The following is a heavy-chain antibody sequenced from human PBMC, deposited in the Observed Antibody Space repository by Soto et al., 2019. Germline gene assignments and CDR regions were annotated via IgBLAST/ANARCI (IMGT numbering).Heavy chain of an antibody. CDR3: ARPCLYSSNPHYYYYGMNV. CDR2: ISYDGTNE. Sequence: QVQLVESGGGVVPPGRSLRLSCAASGFTFSSYPMDWVRQAPGKGLEWVAVISYDGTNEHYADSVKGRFTISRDNSKNTLYLQMNSLRAEDTAVYYCARPCLYSSNPHYYYYGMNVWGQGTTVTVSS. D-gene: IGHD6-13*01. CDR1: GFTFSSYP. V-gene: IGHV3-30-3*01. J-gene: IGHJ6*02.